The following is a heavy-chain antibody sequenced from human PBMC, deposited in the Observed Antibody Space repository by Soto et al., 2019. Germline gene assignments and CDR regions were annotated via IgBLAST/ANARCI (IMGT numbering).Heavy chain of an antibody. CDR3: ATELGENPASPFDA. J-gene: IGHJ4*02. CDR1: GVTFSSET. V-gene: IGHV1-69*13. CDR2: IIPLFGTA. D-gene: IGHD3-10*01. Sequence: ASVKVSCKASGVTFSSETLGWVRQAPGQGLEWVGGIIPLFGTASYAQKFQGRVTITADESTSTVYMELSSLRSDDTAVYFCATELGENPASPFDAWGQGTLVTVSS.